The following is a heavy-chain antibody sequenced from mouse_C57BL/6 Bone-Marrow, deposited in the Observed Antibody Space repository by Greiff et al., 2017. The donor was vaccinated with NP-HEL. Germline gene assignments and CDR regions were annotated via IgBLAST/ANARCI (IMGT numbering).Heavy chain of an antibody. CDR2: ISSGGDYI. J-gene: IGHJ3*01. CDR1: GFTFSSYA. Sequence: DVMLVESGEGLVKPGGSLKLSCAASGFTFSSYAMSWVRQTPEKRLEWVAYISSGGDYIYYADTVKGRFTISRDNARNTLYLQMSSLKSEDTAMYYCTRGLRLFAYWGQGTLVTVSA. V-gene: IGHV5-9-1*02. CDR3: TRGLRLFAY. D-gene: IGHD2-4*01.